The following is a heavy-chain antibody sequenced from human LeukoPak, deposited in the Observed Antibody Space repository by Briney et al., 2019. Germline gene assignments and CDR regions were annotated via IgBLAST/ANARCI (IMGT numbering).Heavy chain of an antibody. V-gene: IGHV1-2*02. CDR2: IHPNSGDT. CDR1: GYTFIGYY. J-gene: IGHJ4*02. CDR3: VIHTGTNSFFDF. Sequence: ASVKVSCKASGYTFIGYYMHWVRQAPGQGLEWMGWIHPNSGDTNYAQSFQGRVTMTRDTSINTANMELSRLRSNDTAIYYCVIHTGTNSFFDFWGQGTLVTVSS. D-gene: IGHD3-10*01.